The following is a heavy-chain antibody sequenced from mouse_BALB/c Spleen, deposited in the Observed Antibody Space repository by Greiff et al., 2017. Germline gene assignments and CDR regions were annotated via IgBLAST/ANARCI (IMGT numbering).Heavy chain of an antibody. V-gene: IGHV5-17*02. Sequence: EVMLVESGGGLVQPGGSRKLSCAASGFTFSSFGMHWVRQAPEKGLEWVAYISSGSSTIYYADTVKGRFTISRDNPKNTLFLQMTSLRSEDTAMYYCARAFDYGSRYYAMDYWGQGTSVTVSS. CDR2: ISSGSSTI. J-gene: IGHJ4*01. CDR1: GFTFSSFG. D-gene: IGHD1-1*01. CDR3: ARAFDYGSRYYAMDY.